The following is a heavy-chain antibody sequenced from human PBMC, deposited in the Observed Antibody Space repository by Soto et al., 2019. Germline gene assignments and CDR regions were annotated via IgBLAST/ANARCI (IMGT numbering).Heavy chain of an antibody. CDR2: IYYSGST. D-gene: IGHD5-12*01. Sequence: SETLSLTCTVSGGSISSYYWSWIRQPPGKGLEWIGYIYYSGSTNYNPSLKSRVTISVDTSKNQFSLKLSSVTAADTAVYYCAREVAYSGYGRYNAFDIWGQGTMVTVSS. V-gene: IGHV4-59*01. CDR1: GGSISSYY. CDR3: AREVAYSGYGRYNAFDI. J-gene: IGHJ3*02.